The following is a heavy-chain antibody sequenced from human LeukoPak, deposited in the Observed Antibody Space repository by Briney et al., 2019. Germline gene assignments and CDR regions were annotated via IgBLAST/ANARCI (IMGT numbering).Heavy chain of an antibody. J-gene: IGHJ4*02. CDR1: GFTFSSYW. CDR3: TRDRGWQSFDY. D-gene: IGHD3-10*01. Sequence: PGGSLRLSCAASGFTFSSYWMTWVRQAPGKGLERVANIKVAGSETYYVDSVKGRFTISRDNAKNSLYLQMNSLTAEDTAVYYCTRDRGWQSFDYWGQGTLVTVSS. V-gene: IGHV3-7*01. CDR2: IKVAGSET.